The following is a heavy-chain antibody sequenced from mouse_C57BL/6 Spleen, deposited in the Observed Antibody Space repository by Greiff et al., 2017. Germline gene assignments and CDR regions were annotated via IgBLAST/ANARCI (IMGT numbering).Heavy chain of an antibody. CDR3: TRGRTYYEYDWFAY. CDR2: ISRGGDYT. D-gene: IGHD2-4*01. Sequence: EVQGVESGEGLVKPGASLKLSCAASGFTFSSYAMSWVRQTPEKRLEWVAYISRGGDYTYYADTVKGRFTIARDNARNTPNLQMSSLKSEDAAMYYCTRGRTYYEYDWFAYWGQGTPVTVSA. J-gene: IGHJ3*01. CDR1: GFTFSSYA. V-gene: IGHV5-9-1*02.